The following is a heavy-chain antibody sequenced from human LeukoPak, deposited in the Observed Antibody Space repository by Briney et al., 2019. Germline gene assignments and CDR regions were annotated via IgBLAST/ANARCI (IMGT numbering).Heavy chain of an antibody. D-gene: IGHD3-10*02. V-gene: IGHV1-2*02. J-gene: IGHJ5*02. CDR2: INPNSGGT. CDR1: GYTFTGYY. Sequence: ASVKVSCKASGYTFTGYYMHWVRQAPGQGLECMGWINPNSGGTNYAQKFQGRVTMTRDTSISTAYMELSRLRSDDTAVYYCARMRVVRGLNNWFDPWGQGALVTVSS. CDR3: ARMRVVRGLNNWFDP.